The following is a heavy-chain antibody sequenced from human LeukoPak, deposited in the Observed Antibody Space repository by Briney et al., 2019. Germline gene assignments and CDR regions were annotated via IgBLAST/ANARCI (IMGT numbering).Heavy chain of an antibody. CDR1: GLTVSSNY. J-gene: IGHJ4*01. V-gene: IGHV3-66*02. CDR3: VNQPWGGY. D-gene: IGHD3-16*01. Sequence: GVSLRLSCAASGLTVSSNYMTWIRKAPRKGLEWVSIIYSGGNAYYADSVKGRFAIWRDNSRKTVYLLMSRLRAEDTVVYYCVNQPWGGYWGHGTLVTVSS. CDR2: IYSGGNA.